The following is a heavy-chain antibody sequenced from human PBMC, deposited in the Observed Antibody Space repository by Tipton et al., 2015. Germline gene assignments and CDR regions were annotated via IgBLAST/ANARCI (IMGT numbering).Heavy chain of an antibody. D-gene: IGHD2-15*01. CDR3: ARDHSSWWD. CDR2: INDSGKS. J-gene: IGHJ4*02. V-gene: IGHV4-34*01. Sequence: GLVKPSETLSLTCAVSGESFSKYYWSWIRQSPGKGLEWIGEINDSGKSNYNPSLKSRVTIPVDTSKNEVSLMLNSVTAADTAVYYCARDHSSWWDWGQGTLVTVS. CDR1: GESFSKYY.